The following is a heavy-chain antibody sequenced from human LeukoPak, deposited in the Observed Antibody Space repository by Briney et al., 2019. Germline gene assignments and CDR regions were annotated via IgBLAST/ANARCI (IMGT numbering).Heavy chain of an antibody. V-gene: IGHV4-34*01. CDR3: ASTHYVSWLWFDP. D-gene: IGHD3-16*01. CDR1: GGSFSGYY. Sequence: PSETLSLTCAVYGGSFSGYYWSWIRQPPGKGLEWIGEINHSGSTNYNPSLKSRVTISVDTSKNQFSLKLSSVTAADTAVYYCASTHYVSWLWFDPWGQGTLVTVSS. J-gene: IGHJ5*02. CDR2: INHSGST.